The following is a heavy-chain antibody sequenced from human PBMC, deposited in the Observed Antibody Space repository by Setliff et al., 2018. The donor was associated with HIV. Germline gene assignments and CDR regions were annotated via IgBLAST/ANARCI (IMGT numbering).Heavy chain of an antibody. D-gene: IGHD3-3*01. J-gene: IGHJ3*02. V-gene: IGHV4-31*03. CDR2: IYHRGNT. CDR1: GGTIASGGYY. Sequence: PSETLSLTCTVSGGTIASGGYYWTWIRQHPGKGLEWIGFIYHRGNTHYNSSLESRLSISVDTSKNHFSLKLTSVTAADTAVYFCARDRGDHTFWRTYVSHDAFEIWGQGTTVTVSS. CDR3: ARDRGDHTFWRTYVSHDAFEI.